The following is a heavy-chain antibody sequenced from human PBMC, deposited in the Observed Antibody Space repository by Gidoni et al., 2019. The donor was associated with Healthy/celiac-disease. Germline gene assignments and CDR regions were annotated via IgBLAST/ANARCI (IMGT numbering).Heavy chain of an antibody. CDR1: GGSISSSSYY. J-gene: IGHJ6*02. D-gene: IGHD6-19*01. CDR2: IYYSGST. CDR3: ARGWGSGWPGYYYGMDV. Sequence: QLQLQESGPGLVKPSETLSLPCTVSGGSISSSSYYWGWILQPPGKGLEWIGSIYYSGSTYVNPSLKSRVTISVDTSKNQFSLKLSSVTAADTAVYYCARGWGSGWPGYYYGMDVWGQGTTVTVSS. V-gene: IGHV4-39*01.